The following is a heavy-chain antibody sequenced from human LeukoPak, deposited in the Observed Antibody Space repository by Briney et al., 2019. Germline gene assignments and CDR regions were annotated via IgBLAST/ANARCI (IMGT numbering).Heavy chain of an antibody. Sequence: SETLSLTCTVSGGSISSGGYYWSWIRQPPGKGLEWIGYIYHSGSTYYNPSLKSRVTISVDRSKNQFSLKLSSVTAADTAVYYCARGEAEDFWSARRGYYMDVWGKGTTVTVSS. J-gene: IGHJ6*03. CDR3: ARGEAEDFWSARRGYYMDV. V-gene: IGHV4-30-2*01. CDR2: IYHSGST. CDR1: GGSISSGGYY. D-gene: IGHD3-3*01.